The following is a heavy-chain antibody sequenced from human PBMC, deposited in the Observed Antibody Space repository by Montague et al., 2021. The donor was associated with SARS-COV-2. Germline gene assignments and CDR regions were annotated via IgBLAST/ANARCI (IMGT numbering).Heavy chain of an antibody. Sequence: SETLSLTCTVSGDSISSGYFYWGWIRQPPGKGLEWVGTIHYNGITYYNPSLKSRVTISVDTSRNQFSLKLSSVTAADTAIYYCARHLAISGPAAVSDYWGQGTLVTVSS. J-gene: IGHJ4*02. CDR3: ARHLAISGPAAVSDY. V-gene: IGHV4-39*01. CDR1: GDSISSGYFY. D-gene: IGHD2-2*01. CDR2: IHYNGIT.